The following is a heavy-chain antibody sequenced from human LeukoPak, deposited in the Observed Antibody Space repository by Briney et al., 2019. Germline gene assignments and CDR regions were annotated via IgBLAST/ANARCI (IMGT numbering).Heavy chain of an antibody. CDR3: AKYPVDILTGYYTTFDF. D-gene: IGHD3-9*01. CDR2: ISGSGGST. Sequence: GGSLRLSCAASGFTFSSYVMSWVRQPPTKGLEWVSAISGSGGSTYYAASVKGRFTISRDNSKNTLYLQMNSLRADDTAVCYCAKYPVDILTGYYTTFDFWGQGTLVTVSS. J-gene: IGHJ4*02. CDR1: GFTFSSYV. V-gene: IGHV3-23*01.